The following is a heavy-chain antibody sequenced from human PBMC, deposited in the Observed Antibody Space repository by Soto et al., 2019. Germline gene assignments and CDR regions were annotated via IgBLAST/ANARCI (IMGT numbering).Heavy chain of an antibody. CDR3: TRERWDYGDPKWYFEL. CDR1: GFTFGDYG. Sequence: SLRLSCSTSGFTFGDYGMTWFRQAPGKGLEWVGLIRSKSYGKTTEYAASATDRFTISRDDSKRIAYLQMNSLKADDTAVYYCTRERWDYGDPKWYFELWGRGTLVTVSS. CDR2: IRSKSYGKTT. D-gene: IGHD4-17*01. V-gene: IGHV3-49*03. J-gene: IGHJ2*01.